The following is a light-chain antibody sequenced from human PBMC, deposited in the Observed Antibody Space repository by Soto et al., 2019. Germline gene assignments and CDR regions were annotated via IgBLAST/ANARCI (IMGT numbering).Light chain of an antibody. CDR3: QQSYNIPYT. J-gene: IGKJ2*01. CDR1: QSIATF. CDR2: ASF. V-gene: IGKV1-39*01. Sequence: DIQMTQSPSSLSVSVRDRVTITCRASQSIATFLHWYQQKPGKAPKLLIYASFNLQSGVPSRFSGSGSGTDITLTISSLQPEDFATYYCQQSYNIPYTFGQGTKLEIK.